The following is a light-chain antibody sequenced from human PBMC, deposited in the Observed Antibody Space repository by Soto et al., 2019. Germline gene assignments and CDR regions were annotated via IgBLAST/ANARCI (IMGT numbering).Light chain of an antibody. CDR2: AAS. CDR3: LTHNSYMRT. V-gene: IGKV1-17*03. J-gene: IGKJ5*01. CDR1: QGISNY. Sequence: DIQMTQSPSAMSASVGDRVTITCRASQGISNYLAWFQQKPGKVPKRLIYAASSLQSGIQSRLIGSGSGTEFTRPSSSLQPEDLATCSCLTHNSYMRTLDQGVRLEIK.